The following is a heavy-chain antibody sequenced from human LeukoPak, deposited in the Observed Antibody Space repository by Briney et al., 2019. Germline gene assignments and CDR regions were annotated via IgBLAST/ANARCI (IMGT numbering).Heavy chain of an antibody. Sequence: PSETLSLTCAVYGGSLSGYYWGWIRQPPGKGLEWIGEINHSGSTNYNPSLKSGVTISVDTSKNQFSLKLSSVTAADTAVYYCARGGAAAGKFPFWGRDFVRSYHHYNTGARFDYWGQGTLVTVSS. CDR1: GGSLSGYY. CDR3: ARGGAAAGKFPFWGRDFVRSYHHYNTGARFDY. J-gene: IGHJ4*02. V-gene: IGHV4-34*01. D-gene: IGHD6-13*01. CDR2: INHSGST.